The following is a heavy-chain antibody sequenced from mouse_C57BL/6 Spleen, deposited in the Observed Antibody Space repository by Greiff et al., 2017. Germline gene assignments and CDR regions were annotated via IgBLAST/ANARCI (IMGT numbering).Heavy chain of an antibody. CDR1: GFSLSTSNMG. CDR3: AQISPGSSHGYFEV. Sequence: QVTLKVSGPGILQPSQTLSLTCSFSGFSLSTSNMGIGWIRQPSGKGLEWLAHIWWNDDKYYNPSLKSRRTITKDTSNNQVFLKITREDTADTATYYWAQISPGSSHGYFEVWGTGTTVTVSS. CDR2: IWWNDDK. V-gene: IGHV8-5*01. J-gene: IGHJ1*03. D-gene: IGHD1-1*01.